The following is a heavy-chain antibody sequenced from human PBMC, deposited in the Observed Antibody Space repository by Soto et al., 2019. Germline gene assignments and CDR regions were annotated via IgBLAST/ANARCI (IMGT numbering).Heavy chain of an antibody. D-gene: IGHD6-19*01. CDR1: GFTFTDHA. CDR3: ARPPLYSNGGYFDS. J-gene: IGHJ4*02. CDR2: TSNNGDRT. V-gene: IGHV3-23*01. Sequence: GGSLRLSCSVSGFTFTDHAMTWVRQAPGKGLEWVSTTSNNGDRTFYADSVKGRFTVSTDRTNNTLYLQMNSLRADDAAVYFCARPPLYSNGGYFDSWGQGTLVTVSS.